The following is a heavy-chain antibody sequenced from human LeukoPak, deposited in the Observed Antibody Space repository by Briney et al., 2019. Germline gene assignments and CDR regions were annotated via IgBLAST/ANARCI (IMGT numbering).Heavy chain of an antibody. CDR1: GFPFSSYA. J-gene: IGHJ6*02. CDR3: VRGYSFGPYGMDV. V-gene: IGHV3-64D*09. Sequence: GGSLRLSCSASGFPFSSYAMHWVRQAPGQGLEYVSAISDSGGSTYYADSVKGRFTISRDNSKNTLYLQMSSLRAEDTAVYFCVRGYSFGPYGMDVRGQGTTVTVSS. CDR2: ISDSGGST. D-gene: IGHD2-15*01.